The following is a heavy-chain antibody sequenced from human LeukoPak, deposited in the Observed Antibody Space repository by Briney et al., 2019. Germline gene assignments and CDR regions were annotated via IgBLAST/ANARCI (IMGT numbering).Heavy chain of an antibody. CDR1: GGSFSGYY. D-gene: IGHD6-13*01. Sequence: SETLYLTCAVYGGSFSGYYWSWIRQPPGKGLEWIGEINHSGSTNYNPSLKSRVTISVDTSKNQFSLKLSSVTAADTAVYYCARGGGAAAGRVHPRYNWGQGTLVTVSS. J-gene: IGHJ4*02. CDR2: INHSGST. V-gene: IGHV4-34*01. CDR3: ARGGGAAAGRVHPRYN.